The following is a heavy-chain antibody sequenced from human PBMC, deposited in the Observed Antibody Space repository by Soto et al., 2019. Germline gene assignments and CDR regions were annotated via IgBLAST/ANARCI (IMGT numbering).Heavy chain of an antibody. J-gene: IGHJ4*02. CDR1: GGSISSGGYY. CDR2: IYYSGST. V-gene: IGHV4-31*03. D-gene: IGHD6-6*01. CDR3: ARVRYSSSSGHFDY. Sequence: LSLTCTVSGGSISSGGYYWSWIRQHPGKGLEWIGYIYYSGSTYYNPSLKSRVTISVDTSKNQFSLKLSSVTAADTAVYYCARVRYSSSSGHFDYWGQGTLVTVSS.